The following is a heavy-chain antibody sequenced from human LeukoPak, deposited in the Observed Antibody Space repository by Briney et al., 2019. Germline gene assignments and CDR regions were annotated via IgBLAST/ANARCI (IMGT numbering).Heavy chain of an antibody. J-gene: IGHJ4*02. CDR2: ISYDGSYK. CDR1: GFTFSSYG. CDR3: ATAKEALSSSWYLSVDY. Sequence: GRSLRLSCAASGFTFSSYGMHWVRQAPGKGLEWVTDISYDGSYKYYADSVKGRLTISRDNSKDTLYLQMNSLRVEDTAVYYCATAKEALSSSWYLSVDYWGQGTLVTVSS. V-gene: IGHV3-30*03. D-gene: IGHD6-13*01.